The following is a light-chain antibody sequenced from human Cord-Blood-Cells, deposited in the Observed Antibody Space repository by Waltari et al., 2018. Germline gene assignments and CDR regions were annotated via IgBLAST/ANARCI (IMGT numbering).Light chain of an antibody. CDR3: SSYTSSSTSWV. CDR2: DVS. Sequence: QSALTQPASVSGSPGQSITISCTGTSSDVGGYNYVSWYQQHPGKAHKLMIYDVSKRPSGVSNRFSGSKSGHTASLTISGLQAEDEADYYCSSYTSSSTSWVFGGGTKLTVL. CDR1: SSDVGGYNY. V-gene: IGLV2-14*01. J-gene: IGLJ3*02.